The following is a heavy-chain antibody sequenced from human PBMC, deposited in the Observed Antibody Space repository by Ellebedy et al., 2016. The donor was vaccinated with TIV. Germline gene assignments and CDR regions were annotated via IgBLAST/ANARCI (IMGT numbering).Heavy chain of an antibody. CDR2: ISAYNGNT. CDR3: ARVELLELLNFDY. D-gene: IGHD3-10*01. J-gene: IGHJ4*02. Sequence: ASVKVSXXASGYTFTSYGISWVRQAPGQGLEWMGWISAYNGNTNYAQKLQGRVTMTTDTSTSSAYMELRSLRSDDTAVYYCARVELLELLNFDYWGQGTLVTVSS. V-gene: IGHV1-18*01. CDR1: GYTFTSYG.